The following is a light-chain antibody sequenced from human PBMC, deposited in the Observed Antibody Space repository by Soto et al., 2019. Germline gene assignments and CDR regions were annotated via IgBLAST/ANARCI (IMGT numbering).Light chain of an antibody. Sequence: EIVFTHSPGTLSLSPGERATLSCRASQSVSSSYLAWYQQKPGQAPRLLIYGASSRATGIPDRFSGGRSGTDFTLTISRLEPEDFAVYYCQQYGSFPLTFGGGTKVDIK. CDR2: GAS. CDR3: QQYGSFPLT. CDR1: QSVSSSY. V-gene: IGKV3-20*01. J-gene: IGKJ4*01.